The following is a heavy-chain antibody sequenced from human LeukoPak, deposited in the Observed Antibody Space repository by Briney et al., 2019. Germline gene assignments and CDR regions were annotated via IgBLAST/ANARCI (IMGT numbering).Heavy chain of an antibody. Sequence: ASVKVSCKASGYTFSSYGISWVRRAPGQGLEWMGWINPNSGGTNYAQKFQGRVTMTRDTSISTAYMELSRLRSDDTAVYYCAREESGGYLDYWGQGTLVTVSS. D-gene: IGHD2-8*02. V-gene: IGHV1-2*02. CDR3: AREESGGYLDY. J-gene: IGHJ4*02. CDR1: GYTFSSYG. CDR2: INPNSGGT.